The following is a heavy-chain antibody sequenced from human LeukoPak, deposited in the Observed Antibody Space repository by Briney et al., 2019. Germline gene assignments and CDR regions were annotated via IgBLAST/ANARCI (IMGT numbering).Heavy chain of an antibody. J-gene: IGHJ4*02. V-gene: IGHV3-53*01. CDR2: IYSGGST. D-gene: IGHD3-10*01. Sequence: GGSLRLSCAASGFTVSSNYMSWVRQAPGKGLEWGSVIYSGGSTYYADSVKGRFTISRDNSKNTLYLQMNSLRAEDTAVYYCARVGARYYGSGSYDGYYFDYWGQGTLVTVSS. CDR1: GFTVSSNY. CDR3: ARVGARYYGSGSYDGYYFDY.